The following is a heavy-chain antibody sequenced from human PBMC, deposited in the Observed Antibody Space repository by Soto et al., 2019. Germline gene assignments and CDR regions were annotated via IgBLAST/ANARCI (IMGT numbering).Heavy chain of an antibody. CDR2: IYPSDSTV. V-gene: IGHV5-51*01. CDR3: ATRYSGSYYFDY. D-gene: IGHD5-12*01. Sequence: GESLKISCQSSGYTFANYWIVWVRQMPGKGLEWTGIIYPSDSTVKYSPSVQGQVTMSVDKSISTAYLQWSSLKASDTAMYYCATRYSGSYYFDYWGQGTLVTVSS. CDR1: GYTFANYW. J-gene: IGHJ4*02.